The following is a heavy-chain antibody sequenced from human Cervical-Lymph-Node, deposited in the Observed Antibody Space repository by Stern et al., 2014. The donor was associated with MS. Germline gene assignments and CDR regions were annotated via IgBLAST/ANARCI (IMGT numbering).Heavy chain of an antibody. CDR3: AKDLVYDYVWAPYSFDF. V-gene: IGHV3-23*04. Sequence: EVQLVESGGGLVQPGGSLRLSCAASGFNFNDYAMSWVRQAPGKGLECVSAISGTGGSTYYADSVKGRSTISRDNSKDTLYLQMNSLRAEDSAVYYYAKDLVYDYVWAPYSFDFWGQGTLVTVSS. CDR2: ISGTGGST. D-gene: IGHD3-16*01. CDR1: GFNFNDYA. J-gene: IGHJ4*02.